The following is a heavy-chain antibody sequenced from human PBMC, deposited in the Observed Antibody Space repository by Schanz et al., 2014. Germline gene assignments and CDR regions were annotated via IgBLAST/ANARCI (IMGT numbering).Heavy chain of an antibody. CDR3: AKSLESCPGGRCSRGYFDY. CDR1: GFSFSTYW. J-gene: IGHJ4*02. CDR2: IKRDGSEK. D-gene: IGHD2-8*02. Sequence: EEQLVESGGGLVQPGGSLRLSCAASGFSFSTYWMSWVRQAPGKGLEWEANIKRDGSEKNYLDSVKGRFTISRDNAKNSLFLQMNSLRAEDTAVYYCAKSLESCPGGRCSRGYFDYWGQGTLVTVSS. V-gene: IGHV3-7*05.